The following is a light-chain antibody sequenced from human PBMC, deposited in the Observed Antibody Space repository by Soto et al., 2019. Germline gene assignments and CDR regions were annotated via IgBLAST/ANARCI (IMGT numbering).Light chain of an antibody. V-gene: IGKV1-8*01. CDR3: QQYYKLRT. J-gene: IGKJ1*01. CDR1: EDISTY. CDR2: GAS. Sequence: AIRMTQSPSSLSASAGDRVTITCRASEDISTYLAWYQQKPGKAPDLLIYGASTLHSGGPSRFSGSGAATDSALTISSRQSEDSATYYCQQYYKLRTFGQGTKVEVK.